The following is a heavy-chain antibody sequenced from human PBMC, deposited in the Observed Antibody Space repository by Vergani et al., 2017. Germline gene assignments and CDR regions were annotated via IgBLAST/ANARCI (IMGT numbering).Heavy chain of an antibody. V-gene: IGHV3-30*02. CDR3: AKEGGGYCSGGTCYPEY. CDR2: IRSDESRR. D-gene: IGHD2-15*01. CDR1: GFTFNSYG. Sequence: QVQLVESGGGVVQPGGSLTLSCAASGFTFNSYGMHWVRQAPGKGLEWVASIRSDESRRYYGDSMEGPFTISRDNSKNTLYLQMKRLRPEDTAVYYCAKEGGGYCSGGTCYPEYWGQGTLVIVSS. J-gene: IGHJ4*02.